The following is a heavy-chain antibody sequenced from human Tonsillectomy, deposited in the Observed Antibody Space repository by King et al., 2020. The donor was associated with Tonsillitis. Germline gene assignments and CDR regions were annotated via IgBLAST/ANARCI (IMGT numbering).Heavy chain of an antibody. J-gene: IGHJ3*02. CDR2: ISWNSGSI. CDR1: GFTFDDYA. CDR3: AKTALASGSYFFDAFDI. V-gene: IGHV3-9*01. Sequence: VQLVESGGGLVQPGRSLRLSCAASGFTFDDYAMHWVRQAPGKGLEWVSGISWNSGSIGYADSVKGRFTISRDNAKNSLYLQMNSLRAEDTALYYCAKTALASGSYFFDAFDIWGQGTMVTVSS. D-gene: IGHD1-26*01.